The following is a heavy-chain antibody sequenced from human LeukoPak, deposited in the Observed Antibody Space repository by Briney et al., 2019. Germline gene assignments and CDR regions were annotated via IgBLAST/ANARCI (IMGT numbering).Heavy chain of an antibody. CDR1: GGTFSSYA. D-gene: IGHD3-9*01. CDR2: IIPIRGIA. Sequence: GASVKVSCKASGGTFSSYAISWVRQAPGQGLEWMGRIIPIRGIANYAQKFQGRVTITADKSTSTAYMELSSLRSEDTAVYYCARDRGVLRYFDWLLPLDYWGQGTLVTVSS. CDR3: ARDRGVLRYFDWLLPLDY. V-gene: IGHV1-69*04. J-gene: IGHJ4*02.